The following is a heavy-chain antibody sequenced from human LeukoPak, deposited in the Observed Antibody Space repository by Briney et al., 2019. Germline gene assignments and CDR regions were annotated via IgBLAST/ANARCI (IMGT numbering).Heavy chain of an antibody. CDR1: GYSFTNYW. CDR3: ARLTSSWSFDY. CDR2: ISPDGSDT. Sequence: GESLKISCKGSGYSFTNYWIGWVRQMPGKGLEWMGIISPDGSDTRYSPSFQGQVTISADKSITTAYLQWSSLKASDAAMYYCARLTSSWSFDYWGQGTLVTVSS. V-gene: IGHV5-51*01. D-gene: IGHD6-13*01. J-gene: IGHJ4*02.